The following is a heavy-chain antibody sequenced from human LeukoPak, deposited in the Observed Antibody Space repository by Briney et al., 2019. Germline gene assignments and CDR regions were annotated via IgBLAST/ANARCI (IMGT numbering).Heavy chain of an antibody. J-gene: IGHJ4*02. CDR3: ARDRIFITGTTEPWFY. CDR2: ISAYNGNT. V-gene: IGHV1-18*01. D-gene: IGHD1-7*01. CDR1: GYTFTSYG. Sequence: ASVKVSCKASGYTFTSYGISWVRQAPGQGLEWMGWISAYNGNTNYAHKLQGRVTMTTDTSTSTAYMELRSLRSDDTAVYYCARDRIFITGTTEPWFYWGQGTLVTVSS.